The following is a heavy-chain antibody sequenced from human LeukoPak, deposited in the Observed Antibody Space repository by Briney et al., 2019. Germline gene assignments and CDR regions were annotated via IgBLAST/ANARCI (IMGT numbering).Heavy chain of an antibody. CDR1: GFTFDDYA. V-gene: IGHV3-9*01. Sequence: PGGSLRLSCAASGFTFDDYATHWVRQAPGKGLEWVSGISWNSGSIGYADSVKGRFTISRDNAKNSLYLQMNSLRAEDTALYYCAKSLEMATIGGFDYWGQGTLVTVSS. CDR2: ISWNSGSI. CDR3: AKSLEMATIGGFDY. J-gene: IGHJ4*02. D-gene: IGHD5-24*01.